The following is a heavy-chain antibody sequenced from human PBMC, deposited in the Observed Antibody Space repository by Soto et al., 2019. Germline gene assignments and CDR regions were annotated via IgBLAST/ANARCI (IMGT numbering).Heavy chain of an antibody. CDR3: AVGYSSGWYWDY. Sequence: PSETLSLTCAVYGGSFSGYYWSWIRQPPGKGLEWIGEINHSGSTNYNPSLKSRVTISVDTSKNQFSLKLSSVTAADTAVYYCAVGYSSGWYWDYWGQGTLVTVSS. CDR2: INHSGST. V-gene: IGHV4-34*01. D-gene: IGHD6-19*01. CDR1: GGSFSGYY. J-gene: IGHJ4*02.